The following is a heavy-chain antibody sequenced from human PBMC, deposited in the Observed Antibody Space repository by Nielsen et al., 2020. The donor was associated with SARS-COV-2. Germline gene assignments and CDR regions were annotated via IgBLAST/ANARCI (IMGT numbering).Heavy chain of an antibody. Sequence: GESLKISCAASAFTFSTYWMHWVRQAPGKGLVWVSRINSDGSSTSYADSVKGRFTISRDNAKNTLYLQMNSLRAEDTAVYYCARADGSGRANPGFDPWGQGTLVTVSS. J-gene: IGHJ5*02. D-gene: IGHD3-10*01. CDR1: AFTFSTYW. CDR2: INSDGSST. CDR3: ARADGSGRANPGFDP. V-gene: IGHV3-74*01.